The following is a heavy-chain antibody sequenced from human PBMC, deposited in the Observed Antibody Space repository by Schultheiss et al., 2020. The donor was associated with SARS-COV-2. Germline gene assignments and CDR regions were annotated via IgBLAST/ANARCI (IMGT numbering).Heavy chain of an antibody. V-gene: IGHV3-30*07. D-gene: IGHD3-22*01. CDR3: ARGYYYDSSGYYYAYFQH. Sequence: GGSLRLSCAASGFTFCSYAMHWVRQAPGKGLEWVAVISYDGSNKYYADSVKGRFTISRDNAKNSLYLQMNSLRAEDTAVYYCARGYYYDSSGYYYAYFQHWGQGTLVTVSS. CDR1: GFTFCSYA. CDR2: ISYDGSNK. J-gene: IGHJ1*01.